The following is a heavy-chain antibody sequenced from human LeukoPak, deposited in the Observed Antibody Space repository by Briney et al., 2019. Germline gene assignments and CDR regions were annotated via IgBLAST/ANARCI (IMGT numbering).Heavy chain of an antibody. CDR2: ISAYNGNT. J-gene: IGHJ6*04. CDR1: GYTFTSYG. Sequence: ASVKVSCKASGYTFTSYGISWVRQAPGQGLEWMGWISAYNGNTNHAQKLQGRVTMTTDTSTCTAYMELRSLRSDDTAVYYCARDRGKVITMVRGNYGMDVWGKGTTVTVSS. V-gene: IGHV1-18*04. CDR3: ARDRGKVITMVRGNYGMDV. D-gene: IGHD3-10*01.